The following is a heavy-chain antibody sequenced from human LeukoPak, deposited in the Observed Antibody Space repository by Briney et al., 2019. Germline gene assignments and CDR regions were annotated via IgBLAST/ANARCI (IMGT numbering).Heavy chain of an antibody. V-gene: IGHV3-23*01. D-gene: IGHD6-13*01. CDR3: AKAASSSWPSYYYGMDV. J-gene: IGHJ6*02. CDR1: GFTFSNVW. Sequence: GGSLRLSCAASGFTFSNVWMNWVRQAPGKGLEWVSVITGSGGNTYYADSVKGRFTISKDNSKNTVYLQMSSLRVDDTAVYYCAKAASSSWPSYYYGMDVWGQGTTVTISS. CDR2: ITGSGGNT.